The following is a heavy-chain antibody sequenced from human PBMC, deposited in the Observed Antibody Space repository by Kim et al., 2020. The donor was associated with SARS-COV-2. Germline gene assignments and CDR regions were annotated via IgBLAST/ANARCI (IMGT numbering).Heavy chain of an antibody. Sequence: ASVKVSCKASGYTFTGYYMHWVRQAPGQGLEWLGRINPDSGGTNYAQNFQGRVTMTRDTSISTAYMELSRLRSDDTAVYYCARDSHDSSGLQDYWGQGTLVTVSS. D-gene: IGHD3-22*01. J-gene: IGHJ4*02. CDR1: GYTFTGYY. CDR3: ARDSHDSSGLQDY. CDR2: INPDSGGT. V-gene: IGHV1-2*06.